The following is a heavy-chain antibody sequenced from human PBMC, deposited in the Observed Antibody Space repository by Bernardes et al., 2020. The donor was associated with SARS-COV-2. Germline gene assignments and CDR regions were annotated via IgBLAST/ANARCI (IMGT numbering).Heavy chain of an antibody. CDR1: VFSFTTYL. J-gene: IGHJ5*02. CDR3: TRDPSGTSPA. D-gene: IGHD1-1*01. V-gene: IGHV3-74*01. Sequence: GSLRLSYAAAVFSFTTYLIHWVRPVPGKGLVWVSPITSDGSRTNYADSVKGRFTIFRDNAKNTLYLQMNSLRAEDTAVYYCTRDPSGTSPAWGQGTLVTVSS. CDR2: ITSDGSRT.